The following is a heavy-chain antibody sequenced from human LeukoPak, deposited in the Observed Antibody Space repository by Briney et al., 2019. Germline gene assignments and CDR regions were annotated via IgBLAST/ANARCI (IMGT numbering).Heavy chain of an antibody. D-gene: IGHD3-9*01. CDR3: ASGETLRYFDWLSYFDY. J-gene: IGHJ4*02. CDR2: IIPIFGTA. CDR1: GGTFSSYA. V-gene: IGHV1-69*05. Sequence: GSSVKVSCKASGGTFSSYAISWVRQAPGQGLEWMGGIIPIFGTANYAQKFQGRVTITTDESTSTAYMELSRLRSEDTAVYYCASGETLRYFDWLSYFDYWGQGTLVTVSS.